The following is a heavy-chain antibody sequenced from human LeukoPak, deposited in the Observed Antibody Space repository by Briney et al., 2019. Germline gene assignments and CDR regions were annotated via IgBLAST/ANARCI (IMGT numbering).Heavy chain of an antibody. V-gene: IGHV3-7*04. D-gene: IGHD1-26*01. CDR3: VRGGGWEMDY. J-gene: IGHJ4*02. Sequence: GGSLRLSCAASGFGFDDYAMTWVRHVPGKGLEWVATIKTDGRQIYSVDSVKGRFTISGDNAKNSLFLQMNSLRAEDTAIFFCVRGGGWEMDYWGQGTLATVSS. CDR1: GFGFDDYA. CDR2: IKTDGRQI.